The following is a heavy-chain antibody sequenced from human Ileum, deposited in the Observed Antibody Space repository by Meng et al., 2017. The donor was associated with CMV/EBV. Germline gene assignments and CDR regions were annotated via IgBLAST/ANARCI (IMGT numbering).Heavy chain of an antibody. CDR2: ISSSGSI. Sequence: QVQVQESGPGLVKPSETLSLTCTVTDGSISYYYWSWIRQSADKGLEWIGRISSSGSINYNPSLESRLTLSVDTSKKQLSLKLSSVTAADTAVYYCARAEADTGNFEYWGQGTLVTASS. CDR1: DGSISYYY. J-gene: IGHJ4*02. D-gene: IGHD6-19*01. CDR3: ARAEADTGNFEY. V-gene: IGHV4-4*07.